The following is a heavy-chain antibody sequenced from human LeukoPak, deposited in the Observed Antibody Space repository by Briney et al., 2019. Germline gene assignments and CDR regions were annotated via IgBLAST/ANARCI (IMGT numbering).Heavy chain of an antibody. CDR3: ARDGSHYDILTGYYFDY. CDR2: IYSGGST. Sequence: PGGSLRLSCAASGLTVSSNYMSWVRQAPGKGLEWVSVIYSGGSTCYADSVKGRFTISRDNSKNTLYLQMNSLRAEDTAVYYCARDGSHYDILTGYYFDYWGQGTLVTVSS. D-gene: IGHD3-9*01. CDR1: GLTVSSNY. V-gene: IGHV3-66*01. J-gene: IGHJ4*02.